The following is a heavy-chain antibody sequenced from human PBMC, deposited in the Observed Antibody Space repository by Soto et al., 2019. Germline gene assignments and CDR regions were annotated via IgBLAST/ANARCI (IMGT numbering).Heavy chain of an antibody. CDR1: GGTFSGLT. Sequence: QVLLVQSGAEVKEPGSSVKVSCKASGGTFSGLTLNWVRQAPGQGLEWMGRIIPIIGSGNYAQNFQGRVTMTADEPTRTAYMELRSLKSEDTAVYYCATGAVHQLLFDNWGQGTLVTVSS. D-gene: IGHD2-21*01. CDR3: ATGAVHQLLFDN. CDR2: IIPIIGSG. J-gene: IGHJ4*02. V-gene: IGHV1-69*11.